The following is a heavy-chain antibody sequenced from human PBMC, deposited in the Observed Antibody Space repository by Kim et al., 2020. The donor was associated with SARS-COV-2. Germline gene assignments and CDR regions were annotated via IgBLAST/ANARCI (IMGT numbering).Heavy chain of an antibody. CDR2: IGTAGDT. CDR3: ARNRFRGDSTRPQKLYYYYGMDV. V-gene: IGHV3-13*04. CDR1: GFTFSSYD. D-gene: IGHD2-2*01. J-gene: IGHJ6*02. Sequence: GGSLRLSCAASGFTFSSYDMHWVRQATGKGLEWVSAIGTAGDTYYPGSVKGRFTISRENAKNSLYLQMNSLRAGDTPVYYCARNRFRGDSTRPQKLYYYYGMDVWGQGTTVTVSS.